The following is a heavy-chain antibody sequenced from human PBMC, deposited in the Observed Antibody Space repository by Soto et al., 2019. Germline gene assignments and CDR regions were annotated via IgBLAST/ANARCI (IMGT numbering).Heavy chain of an antibody. V-gene: IGHV1-69*12. J-gene: IGHJ3*02. D-gene: IGHD2-2*01. Sequence: QVQLVQSGAEVKKPGSSVKVSCKASGGTFSSYAISWVRQTPGQGLEWMGGIIPIFGTANYAQKFQGRVTITADESTSTAYMELSSLRSEDTDVYYCARDQCISTSCPTDAFDICGQGTMVTVSS. CDR1: GGTFSSYA. CDR3: ARDQCISTSCPTDAFDI. CDR2: IIPIFGTA.